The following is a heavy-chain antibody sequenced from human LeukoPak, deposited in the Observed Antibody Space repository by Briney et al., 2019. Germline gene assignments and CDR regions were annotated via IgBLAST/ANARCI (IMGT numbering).Heavy chain of an antibody. CDR3: ASSPTGSTIFGVVNYGMDV. D-gene: IGHD3-3*01. V-gene: IGHV3-48*01. CDR1: GFTFSSYS. J-gene: IGHJ6*02. CDR2: ISSSSSTI. Sequence: GGSLRLSCAASGFTFSSYSMNWVRQAPGKGLEWVSYISSSSSTIYYADSVKGRFTISRDNAKNSLYLQMNSMRAEDTAVYYCASSPTGSTIFGVVNYGMDVWGQGTTVTVSS.